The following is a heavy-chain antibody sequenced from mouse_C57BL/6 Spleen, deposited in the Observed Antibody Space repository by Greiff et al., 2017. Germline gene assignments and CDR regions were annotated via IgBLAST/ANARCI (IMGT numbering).Heavy chain of an antibody. CDR2: ISYDGSN. CDR1: GYSITSGYY. V-gene: IGHV3-6*01. CDR3: ARGKDYTAY. Sequence: EVKLVESGPGLVKPSQSLSLTCSVTGYSITSGYYWNWIRQFPGNKLEWMGYISYDGSNNYNPSLKNRISITRDTSKNQFFLKLNSVTTEDTATYYCARGKDYTAYWGQGTLVTVSA. D-gene: IGHD2-12*01. J-gene: IGHJ3*01.